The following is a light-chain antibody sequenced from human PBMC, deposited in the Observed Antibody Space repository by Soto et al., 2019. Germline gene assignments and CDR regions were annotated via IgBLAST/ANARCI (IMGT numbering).Light chain of an antibody. V-gene: IGKV3-15*01. CDR1: QSVSSN. CDR2: GAS. J-gene: IGKJ1*01. CDR3: QQYNNWPRT. Sequence: EIVMTQSPATLSVSPGERDTLSCRASQSVSSNLAWYQQKPSQAPRLLIYGASTRATGIPARFSGSGSGTEFTLTISSLQSEDFAFYYCQQYNNWPRTFGQGTKVDIK.